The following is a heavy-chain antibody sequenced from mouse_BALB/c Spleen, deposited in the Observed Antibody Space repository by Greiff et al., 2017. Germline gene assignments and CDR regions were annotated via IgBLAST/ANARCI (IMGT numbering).Heavy chain of an antibody. CDR2: IAPGSGST. V-gene: IGHV1S41*01. CDR3: ARRGTTVVADAMDY. Sequence: DLVKPGASVKLSCKASGYTFTSYWINWIKQRPGQGLEWIGRIAPGSGSTYYNEMFKGKATLTVDTSSSTAYIQLSSLSSEDSAVYFCARRGTTVVADAMDYWGQGTSVTVSA. D-gene: IGHD1-1*01. J-gene: IGHJ4*01. CDR1: GYTFTSYW.